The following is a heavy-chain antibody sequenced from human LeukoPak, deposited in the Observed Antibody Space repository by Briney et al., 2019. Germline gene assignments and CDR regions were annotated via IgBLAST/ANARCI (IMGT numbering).Heavy chain of an antibody. Sequence: SETLSLTCTVSGGSISSSSHYWGWIRQPPGKGLEWIGSIYYSGSTYYNASLKSRVTISVDTSKNQFSLKLSSVTAADTAVYYCARRAAAGNLAFDPWGQGTLVTVSS. CDR2: IYYSGST. CDR1: GGSISSSSHY. CDR3: ARRAAAGNLAFDP. J-gene: IGHJ5*02. D-gene: IGHD6-13*01. V-gene: IGHV4-39*01.